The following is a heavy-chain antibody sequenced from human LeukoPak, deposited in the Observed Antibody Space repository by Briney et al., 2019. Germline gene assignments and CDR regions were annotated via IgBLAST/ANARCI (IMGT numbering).Heavy chain of an antibody. J-gene: IGHJ4*02. Sequence: PGRSLRLSCAASGFTFSSYGMHWVRQAPGKGLEWVAVISYDGSNKYYADSVKGRFTISRDNSKNTLYLQMNSLRAEDTAVYYCAKDLGITGTRNDYWGQGTLVTVSS. CDR1: GFTFSSYG. D-gene: IGHD1-7*01. CDR2: ISYDGSNK. CDR3: AKDLGITGTRNDY. V-gene: IGHV3-30*18.